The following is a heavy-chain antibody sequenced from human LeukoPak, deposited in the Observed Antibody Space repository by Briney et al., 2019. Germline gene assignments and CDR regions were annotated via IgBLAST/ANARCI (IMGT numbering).Heavy chain of an antibody. CDR3: ARFIAAPYYFDY. Sequence: PGGSLRLSCAASGFTFSSYDMSWVRQAPGKGLEWVSVISGSGGSTYYADSVKGRFTISRDNAQNSLYLQMNSLRAEDTAVYYCARFIAAPYYFDYWGRGTLVTVSS. CDR1: GFTFSSYD. D-gene: IGHD6-13*01. V-gene: IGHV3-23*01. CDR2: ISGSGGST. J-gene: IGHJ4*02.